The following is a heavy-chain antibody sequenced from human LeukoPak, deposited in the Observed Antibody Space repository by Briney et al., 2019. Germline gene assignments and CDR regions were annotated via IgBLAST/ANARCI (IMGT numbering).Heavy chain of an antibody. CDR3: ARQGSYYYDSSGYYAKGYFDH. V-gene: IGHV4-39*01. Sequence: SETLSLTCTVSGGSLSSSSYYWGWIRQPPGKGLEWIGSIYYSGSTYYNPSLKCRVTISVDTSKNPFSLKLSSVTAADTAVYYCARQGSYYYDSSGYYAKGYFDHWGQGTLVTVSS. D-gene: IGHD3-22*01. J-gene: IGHJ4*02. CDR2: IYYSGST. CDR1: GGSLSSSSYY.